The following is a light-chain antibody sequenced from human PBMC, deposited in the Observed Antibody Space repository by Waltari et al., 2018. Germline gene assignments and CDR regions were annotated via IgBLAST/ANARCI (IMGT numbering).Light chain of an antibody. J-gene: IGKJ3*01. Sequence: EIVLTQSPATLSVSPGERATLSCRASQSVSNYLALYQQKPGQAPRLLIYETSNRASGIPARFSGSGSGTDFTLTISSLEPEDFAVYYCQLLVNWPLFTFGPGTKVDIK. CDR1: QSVSNY. CDR2: ETS. CDR3: QLLVNWPLFT. V-gene: IGKV3-11*01.